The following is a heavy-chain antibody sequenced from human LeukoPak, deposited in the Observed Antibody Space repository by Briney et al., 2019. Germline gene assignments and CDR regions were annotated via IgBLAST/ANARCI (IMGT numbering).Heavy chain of an antibody. J-gene: IGHJ4*02. CDR2: ITSSSDTI. V-gene: IGHV3-48*02. CDR3: ARVAHGDYEKHFDY. Sequence: GGSLRLSCAASGFTFSSYSMNWVRQAPGKGLEWVSYITSSSDTIYYADSVKGRFTISRDNAKKSLYLQMNSLRDEDTAVYYCARVAHGDYEKHFDYWGQGTLVTVSS. CDR1: GFTFSSYS. D-gene: IGHD4-17*01.